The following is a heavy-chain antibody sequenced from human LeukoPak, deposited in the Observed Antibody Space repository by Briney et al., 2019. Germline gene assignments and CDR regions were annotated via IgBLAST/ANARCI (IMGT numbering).Heavy chain of an antibody. CDR3: AKSLDDSSGSNAFDI. D-gene: IGHD3-22*01. V-gene: IGHV3-23*01. J-gene: IGHJ3*02. Sequence: GGSLRLSCGASSFTFSSYVMSWVRQAPGKGLEWVSTVSTTGGSTYYADSVKGRFTISRDNSKNTLYLQMNSLRAEDTAVYYCAKSLDDSSGSNAFDIWGQGTMVTVSS. CDR1: SFTFSSYV. CDR2: VSTTGGST.